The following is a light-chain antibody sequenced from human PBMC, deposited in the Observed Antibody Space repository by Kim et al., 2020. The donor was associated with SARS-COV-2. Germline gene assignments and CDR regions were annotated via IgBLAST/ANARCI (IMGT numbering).Light chain of an antibody. CDR3: ATWDDSLSGYV. CDR1: SSNLGSNF. J-gene: IGLJ1*01. V-gene: IGLV1-47*01. CDR2: RNN. Sequence: QSALTQPPSASGTPGQRVTISCSGTSSNLGSNFVYWYQHLPGTSPKLLIYRNNQRPSGVPDRFSGSKSGTSASLAISGLRSEDEADYYCATWDDSLSGYVFAPGTKVTVL.